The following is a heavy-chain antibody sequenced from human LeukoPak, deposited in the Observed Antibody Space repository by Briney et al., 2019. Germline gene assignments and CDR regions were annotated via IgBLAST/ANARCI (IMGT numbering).Heavy chain of an antibody. CDR3: AKERRGFYKDL. CDR2: ISYDGSVQ. J-gene: IGHJ6*03. V-gene: IGHV3-30*02. Sequence: GGSLRLSCAASGFTFSNYAMHWARQAPGKGLEWVALISYDGSVQYYVDSVRGRFTISKDKSRNTLFLQMNSLRTEDTAVYFCAKERRGFYKDLWGSGTTVTESS. CDR1: GFTFSNYA.